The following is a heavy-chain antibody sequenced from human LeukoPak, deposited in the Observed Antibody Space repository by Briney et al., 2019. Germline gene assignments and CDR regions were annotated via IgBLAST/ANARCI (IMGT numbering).Heavy chain of an antibody. J-gene: IGHJ3*02. D-gene: IGHD2-2*02. Sequence: ASVKVSCKASGYTFTGYYMHWVRQAPGQGLEWIGWINPNSGGTNYAQKFQGRVTMTRDTSISTAYMELSRLRSDDTAVYYCARAVHYCSSTSCYTPDAFDIWGQGTMVTVSS. CDR2: INPNSGGT. CDR1: GYTFTGYY. CDR3: ARAVHYCSSTSCYTPDAFDI. V-gene: IGHV1-2*02.